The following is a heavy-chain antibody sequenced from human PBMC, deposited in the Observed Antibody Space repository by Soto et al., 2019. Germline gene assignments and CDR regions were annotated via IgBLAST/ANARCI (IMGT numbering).Heavy chain of an antibody. CDR1: GFIFSAYW. Sequence: GGSLRLSCAGSGFIFSAYWMSWVRHAPGKGLEWVAMINRGASGTHYVDSVKGRFTISRDNSRNKLYLQMNSLRAEDTAIYYCAKIPGGKRAKGDYIEYWGQGTLVPVSS. CDR3: AKIPGGKRAKGDYIEY. CDR2: INRGASGT. J-gene: IGHJ4*02. D-gene: IGHD3-3*01. V-gene: IGHV3-7*03.